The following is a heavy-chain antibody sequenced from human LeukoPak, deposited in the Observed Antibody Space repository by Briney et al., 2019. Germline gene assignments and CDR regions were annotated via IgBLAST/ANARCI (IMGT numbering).Heavy chain of an antibody. CDR1: GFTFGDYA. CDR2: IRSKAYGGTT. V-gene: IGHV3-49*04. D-gene: IGHD3-10*01. J-gene: IGHJ4*02. CDR3: TTSLGVWFGELVIDY. Sequence: GGSLRLSCTASGFTFGDYAMSWVRQAPGKGLEWVGFIRSKAYGGTTEYAASVKGRFTISRDDSKSIAYLQMNSLKTEDTAVYYCTTSLGVWFGELVIDYWGQGTLVTVSS.